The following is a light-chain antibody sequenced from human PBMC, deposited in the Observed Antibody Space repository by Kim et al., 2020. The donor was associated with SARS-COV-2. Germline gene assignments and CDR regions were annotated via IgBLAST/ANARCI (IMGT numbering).Light chain of an antibody. Sequence: EIVMTQSPATLSVSPGERATLSCRASQSVSSNLAWYQQKPGQAPRLLIYGASTRATGIPARFSGTGSGTEFTLTINSLQSEDFAVYYCQQYTNWPVMYTFGQGTKLEI. V-gene: IGKV3-15*01. CDR1: QSVSSN. J-gene: IGKJ2*01. CDR3: QQYTNWPVMYT. CDR2: GAS.